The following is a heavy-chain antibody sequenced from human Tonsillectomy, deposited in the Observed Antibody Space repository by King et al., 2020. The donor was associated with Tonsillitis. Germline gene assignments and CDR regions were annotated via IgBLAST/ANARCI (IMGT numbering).Heavy chain of an antibody. D-gene: IGHD3-22*01. CDR1: GGSISSASYYY. CDR2: IFYSGST. Sequence: QLQESGPGLVKPSQTVSLTCTVSGGSISSASYYYWSWIRQPPGKGLEWIGNIFYSGSTYYNPSLKSRVTISVDTCKNQFSLKLSSVTAADSAVYYCARDFSDRGGNYGMDVWGQGTTVTVSS. J-gene: IGHJ6*02. CDR3: ARDFSDRGGNYGMDV. V-gene: IGHV4-30-4*01.